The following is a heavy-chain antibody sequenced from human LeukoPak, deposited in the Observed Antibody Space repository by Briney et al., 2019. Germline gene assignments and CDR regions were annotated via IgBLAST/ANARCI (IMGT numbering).Heavy chain of an antibody. CDR1: GYTFSTYG. CDR2: ISGNSGKT. Sequence: ASVKVSCKTSGYTFSTYGLSWVRQAPGQGLEWMGWISGNSGKTHYAQKFQDRVTLTTDTSSTTAFMELRSLRSDDTAVYYCARIQLWFGELLDPSYYYGMDVWGQGTTVTVSS. CDR3: ARIQLWFGELLDPSYYYGMDV. J-gene: IGHJ6*02. D-gene: IGHD3-10*01. V-gene: IGHV1-18*01.